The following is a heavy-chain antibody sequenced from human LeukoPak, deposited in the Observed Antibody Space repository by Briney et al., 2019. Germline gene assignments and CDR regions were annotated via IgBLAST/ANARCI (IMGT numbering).Heavy chain of an antibody. CDR2: IYYSGST. Sequence: SETLSLTCTVSGGSISNSRDYWGWIRQPPGKGLEWIGSIYYSGSTYYNPSLKSRVTISVDTSKNQFSLKLSSVTAADTAVYYCARTLVDTAMVTGGYFDYWGQGTLVTVSS. CDR3: ARTLVDTAMVTGGYFDY. V-gene: IGHV4-39*07. J-gene: IGHJ4*02. CDR1: GGSISNSRDY. D-gene: IGHD5-18*01.